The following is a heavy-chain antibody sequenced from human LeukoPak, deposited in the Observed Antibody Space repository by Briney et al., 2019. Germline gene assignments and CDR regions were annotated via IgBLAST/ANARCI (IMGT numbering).Heavy chain of an antibody. Sequence: GGSLRLSCAASGFAFSSYSMNWVRQAPGKGLEWVALISYDGSNKYYADSVKGRFTISRDNSKNTVYLQMNSLRAEDTAVYYCAKDGMYYYDSSGYHHLDYWGQGTLVTVSS. D-gene: IGHD3-22*01. CDR3: AKDGMYYYDSSGYHHLDY. CDR1: GFAFSSYS. J-gene: IGHJ4*02. CDR2: ISYDGSNK. V-gene: IGHV3-30*18.